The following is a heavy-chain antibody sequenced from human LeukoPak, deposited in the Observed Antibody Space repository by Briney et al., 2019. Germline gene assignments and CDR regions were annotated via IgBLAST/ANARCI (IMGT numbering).Heavy chain of an antibody. V-gene: IGHV1-8*02. CDR1: GYIFTSYD. J-gene: IGHJ6*03. CDR3: ARGYYDILTGYYYCYYMDV. Sequence: GASVKVSCKASGYIFTSYDINWVRQATGQGLEWMGWMNPNSGNTGYAQKFQGRVTMTRNTSISTAYMELSSLRSEDTAVYYCARGYYDILTGYYYCYYMDVWGKGTTVTISS. CDR2: MNPNSGNT. D-gene: IGHD3-9*01.